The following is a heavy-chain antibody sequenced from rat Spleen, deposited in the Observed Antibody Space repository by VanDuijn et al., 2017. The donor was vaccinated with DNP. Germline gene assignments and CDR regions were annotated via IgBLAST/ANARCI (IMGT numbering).Heavy chain of an antibody. Sequence: EVQLVESGGGLVQPGGSLKLSCAASGFTFSDYYMAWVRQAPKKGLELVAIISHTDDTTYYPDSVKGRFTISRDNANRTLYLQMDSLRSEDTATYFCATYYGYNSYFFDYWGQGVMVTVSS. J-gene: IGHJ2*01. CDR2: ISHTDDTT. D-gene: IGHD1-9*01. V-gene: IGHV5-7*01. CDR3: ATYYGYNSYFFDY. CDR1: GFTFSDYY.